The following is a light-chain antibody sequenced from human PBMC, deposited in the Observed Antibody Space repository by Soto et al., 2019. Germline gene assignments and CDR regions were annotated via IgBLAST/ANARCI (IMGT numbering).Light chain of an antibody. CDR1: SSDVGGYNY. Sequence: QSVGSESGSVSGYLGQSIIISCTETSSDVGGYNYVSWYQQHPGKAPKFMIYDVSSRPSGVSNRFSGSKSGNTASLTISGLQAEDEADYYCCSYTTSNTRQIVFGTGTKVTV. CDR3: CSYTTSNTRQIV. CDR2: DVS. J-gene: IGLJ1*01. V-gene: IGLV2-14*03.